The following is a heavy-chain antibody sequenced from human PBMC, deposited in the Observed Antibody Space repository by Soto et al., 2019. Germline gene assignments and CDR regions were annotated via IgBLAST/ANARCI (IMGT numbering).Heavy chain of an antibody. CDR2: INPNSGGT. D-gene: IGHD6-19*01. CDR3: ARDRRGGXSSGWYLSYYYYYGMDV. J-gene: IGHJ6*02. CDR1: GYTFTGYY. Sequence: ASVKVSCKASGYTFTGYYMHWVRQAPGQGLEWMGWINPNSGGTNYAQKFQGWVTMTRDTSISTAYMELSRLRSDDTAVYYCARDRRGGXSSGWYLSYYYYYGMDVWGQGTTVTVSS. V-gene: IGHV1-2*04.